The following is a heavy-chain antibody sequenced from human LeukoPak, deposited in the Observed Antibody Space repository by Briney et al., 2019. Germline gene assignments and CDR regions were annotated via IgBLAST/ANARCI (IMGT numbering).Heavy chain of an antibody. CDR3: TTDPCSSTSCDS. Sequence: GGSQSLFCAAWGFTFSNAWMRWARHARGKARVCVGRIKGKTDGGTTDYAAPVKGRFTISRDDSKSTLYLQMNSLKTEDTAVYYCTTDPCSSTSCDSWGQGTLVTVSS. D-gene: IGHD2-2*02. CDR1: GFTFSNAW. CDR2: IKGKTDGGTT. J-gene: IGHJ4*02. V-gene: IGHV3-15*01.